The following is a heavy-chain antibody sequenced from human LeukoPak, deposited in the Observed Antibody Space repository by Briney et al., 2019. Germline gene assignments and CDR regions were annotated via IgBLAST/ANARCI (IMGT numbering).Heavy chain of an antibody. CDR2: LYSGGST. D-gene: IGHD2-15*01. CDR1: GFTVSSNS. Sequence: GGSLRLSCAASGFTVSSNSMNWVRQAPGKGLEWVSVLYSGGSTYYADSAKGRFTISRDNSKNTLYLQMNSLRAGDTAVYYCATSYCSGGSCYPQYFQHWGQGTLVTVSS. J-gene: IGHJ1*01. V-gene: IGHV3-66*02. CDR3: ATSYCSGGSCYPQYFQH.